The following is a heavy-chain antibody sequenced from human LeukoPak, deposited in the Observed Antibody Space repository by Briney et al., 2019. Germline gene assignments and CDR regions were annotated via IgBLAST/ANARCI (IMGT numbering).Heavy chain of an antibody. D-gene: IGHD2-15*01. J-gene: IGHJ6*02. V-gene: IGHV5-51*01. Sequence: GESLKISCKGSGYSFTTYWIGWVRQMPGKGLEWMGIIYPGDSDTRYSPSFQGQVTISADKSISTAYLQWSSLKASDTAMYYCARRQTSCSGGSCYSGDMDVWGQGTTVTVSS. CDR3: ARRQTSCSGGSCYSGDMDV. CDR1: GYSFTTYW. CDR2: IYPGDSDT.